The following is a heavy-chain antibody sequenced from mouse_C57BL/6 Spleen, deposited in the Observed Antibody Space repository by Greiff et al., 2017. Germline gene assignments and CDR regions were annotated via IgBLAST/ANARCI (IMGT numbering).Heavy chain of an antibody. J-gene: IGHJ2*01. CDR2: ISYDGSN. CDR3: ARDEDYGSSFYFDY. CDR1: GYSITSGYY. V-gene: IGHV3-6*01. D-gene: IGHD1-1*01. Sequence: EVKLQESGPGLVKPSQSLSLTCSVTGYSITSGYYWNWIRQFPGNKLEWMGYISYDGSNNYNPSLKNRISITRDTSKNQFFLKLNSVTTEDTATYYCARDEDYGSSFYFDYWGQGTTLTVSS.